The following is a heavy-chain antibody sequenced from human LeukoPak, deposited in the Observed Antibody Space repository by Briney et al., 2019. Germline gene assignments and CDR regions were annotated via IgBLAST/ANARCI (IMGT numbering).Heavy chain of an antibody. D-gene: IGHD1-1*01. J-gene: IGHJ6*03. V-gene: IGHV3-21*01. CDR1: GFTFSSYS. CDR2: ISSGSRYI. CDR3: ARDRLLEDRDYNSYYYMDV. Sequence: GGSLRLSCAASGFTFSSYSMNWVRQAPGKGLEWVSSISSGSRYIYYGDSVKGRFTISRDNAKNSLSLQMNSLRAEDTAVYYCARDRLLEDRDYNSYYYMDVWGIGTTVTVSS.